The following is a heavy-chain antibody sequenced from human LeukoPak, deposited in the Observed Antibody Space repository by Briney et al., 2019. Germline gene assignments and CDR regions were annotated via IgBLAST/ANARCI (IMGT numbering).Heavy chain of an antibody. CDR1: GFTFSSYA. Sequence: PPGGSLRLSCAASGFTFSSYAMRWVRQAPGKGLEWVAAISGSGGNTYYADSVKGRFTISRDNYKSTLYLQMNSLRAEDTAVYYCAKDGGIVGAAHAADYWGQGTMVTVSS. V-gene: IGHV3-23*01. D-gene: IGHD1-26*01. CDR2: ISGSGGNT. J-gene: IGHJ4*02. CDR3: AKDGGIVGAAHAADY.